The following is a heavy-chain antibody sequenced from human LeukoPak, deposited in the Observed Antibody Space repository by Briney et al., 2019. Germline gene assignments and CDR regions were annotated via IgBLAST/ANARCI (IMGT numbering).Heavy chain of an antibody. CDR1: GFTFSSYG. CDR2: TSYDGSNR. Sequence: PGGSLRLSCAASGFTFSSYGMHWVRQAPGKGLEWVAATSYDGSNRPYADSVKGRFTISRDNSKNTLYLQINSLRDEDTAVYYCGKMGHFYGSTDPYYIDYWGQGILVTVSS. J-gene: IGHJ4*02. CDR3: GKMGHFYGSTDPYYIDY. D-gene: IGHD3-10*01. V-gene: IGHV3-30*18.